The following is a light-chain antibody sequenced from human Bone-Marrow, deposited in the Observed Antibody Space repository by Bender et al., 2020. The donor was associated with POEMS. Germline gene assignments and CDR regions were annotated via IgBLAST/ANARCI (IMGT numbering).Light chain of an antibody. Sequence: QSVLTQPPSVSGAPGQRVTISCTGTSSDVGNSNLVSWYQQHPGKAPKLVIYEGDKRPSGISSRFSGSKSGNTASLTISGLQTEDEAHYYCCSYAENNFFVFGGGTRLNVL. V-gene: IGLV2-23*01. CDR3: CSYAENNFFV. CDR2: EGD. CDR1: SSDVGNSNL. J-gene: IGLJ3*02.